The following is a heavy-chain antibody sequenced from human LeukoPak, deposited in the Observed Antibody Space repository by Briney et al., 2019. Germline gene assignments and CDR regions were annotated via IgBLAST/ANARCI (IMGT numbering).Heavy chain of an antibody. D-gene: IGHD3-9*01. CDR1: GGTFSSYA. J-gene: IGHJ5*02. Sequence: SVKVSCKASGGTFSSYAISWVRQAPGQGLEWMGGIILIFGTANYAQKFQGRVTITTDESTSTAYMELSSLRSEDTAVYYCARGLIGYDILTGYYSYNWFDPWGQGTLVTVSS. CDR2: IILIFGTA. CDR3: ARGLIGYDILTGYYSYNWFDP. V-gene: IGHV1-69*05.